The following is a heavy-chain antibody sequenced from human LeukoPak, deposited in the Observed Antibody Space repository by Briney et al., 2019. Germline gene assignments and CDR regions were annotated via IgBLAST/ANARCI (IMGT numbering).Heavy chain of an antibody. CDR3: ARTKSEPTYGQHHGLDN. CDR1: GIILSDHY. V-gene: IGHV3-11*01. CDR2: ISSSGRTI. J-gene: IGHJ4*02. D-gene: IGHD2-8*01. Sequence: GGSLRLSCAASGIILSDHYMNWIRQAPGKGLEWLSYISSSGRTIAYADSVKGRFTISRDNAKNSLWLQMNSLRADDTAVYYCARTKSEPTYGQHHGLDNWGQGTLVTVSS.